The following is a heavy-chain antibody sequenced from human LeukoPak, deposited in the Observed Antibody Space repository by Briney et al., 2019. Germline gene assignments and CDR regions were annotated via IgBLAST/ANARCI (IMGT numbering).Heavy chain of an antibody. Sequence: SETLSLTCTVSGGSISSYYWSWIRQPAGKGLEWIGRIYTSGSTNYNPSLKSRVTMSVDTSKNQFSLKLSSVTAADTAVYYCARGDFCSGGSCLLYWGQGTLVTVSS. CDR1: GGSISSYY. CDR2: IYTSGST. J-gene: IGHJ4*02. D-gene: IGHD2-15*01. V-gene: IGHV4-4*07. CDR3: ARGDFCSGGSCLLY.